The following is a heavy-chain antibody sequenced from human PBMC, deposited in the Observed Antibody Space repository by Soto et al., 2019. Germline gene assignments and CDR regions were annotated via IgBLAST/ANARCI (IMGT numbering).Heavy chain of an antibody. CDR2: FDPEDGET. V-gene: IGHV1-24*01. CDR3: ATSSIRPRYYYCMDV. J-gene: IGHJ6*03. D-gene: IGHD2-21*01. Sequence: ASVKVSCKVSGYTLTELSMHWVRQAPGKGLEWMGGFDPEDGETIYAQKFQGRVTMTEDTSTDTAYMELSSLRSEDTAVYYCATSSIRPRYYYCMDVWGKGTTVTVSS. CDR1: GYTLTELS.